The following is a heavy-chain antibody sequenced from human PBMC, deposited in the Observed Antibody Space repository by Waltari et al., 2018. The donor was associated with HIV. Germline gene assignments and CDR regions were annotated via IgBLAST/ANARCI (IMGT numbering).Heavy chain of an antibody. CDR1: GFTLSDPY. V-gene: IGHV3-72*01. CDR3: GRGAAGRVSDY. D-gene: IGHD2-15*01. Sequence: EVQLVESGGGLVQPGGSLRLSCAASGFTLSDPYMGWVRQAPGKGLGWVGRSRSNANGYTTEYAASVEGRFSISRDEASNSAYLQMNSLKTEDTAVYFCGRGAAGRVSDYWGPGTLVTVSS. J-gene: IGHJ4*02. CDR2: SRSNANGYTT.